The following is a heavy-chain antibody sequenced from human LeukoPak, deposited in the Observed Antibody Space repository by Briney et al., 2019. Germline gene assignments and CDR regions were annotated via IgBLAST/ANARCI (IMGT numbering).Heavy chain of an antibody. D-gene: IGHD3-3*01. J-gene: IGHJ4*02. CDR1: GGSISSYY. CDR3: ARNRVECDY. V-gene: IGHV4-59*01. Sequence: SATLSLTCTVSGGSISSYYWCLIRRPPGKGLEWSGYIYYSGSTNYNPSLKSRVTISVDTSKNQFSLKLSSGTAVDTAVYYCARNRVECDYWGQGTLVTVSS. CDR2: IYYSGST.